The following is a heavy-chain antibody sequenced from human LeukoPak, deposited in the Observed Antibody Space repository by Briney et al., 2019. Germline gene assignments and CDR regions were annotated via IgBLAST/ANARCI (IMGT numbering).Heavy chain of an antibody. D-gene: IGHD6-19*01. CDR2: IGTSGNTI. J-gene: IGHJ4*02. CDR1: GFTFSGYI. V-gene: IGHV3-48*04. Sequence: PGGTLRLSCAASGFTFSGYIMNWVRQAPGKGLEWVSFIGTSGNTIYYPDSVKGRFTVSGDHDKNSLYLQMNSLRAEDTAVYYCARDQWLDYWGQGTLVTVSS. CDR3: ARDQWLDY.